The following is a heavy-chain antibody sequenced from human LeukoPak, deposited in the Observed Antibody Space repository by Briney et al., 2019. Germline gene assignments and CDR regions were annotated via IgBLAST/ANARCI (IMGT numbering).Heavy chain of an antibody. Sequence: PGGSLRLSCAASGFTFSTYWMGWVRQAPGKRLEWVANIKQDGTEKYYVDSVKGRFTISRDNAKNSLYLQMNSLRVEDTAVYYCARDRWGYWYFDLWGRGTLVTVSS. CDR3: ARDRWGYWYFDL. CDR2: IKQDGTEK. D-gene: IGHD7-27*01. V-gene: IGHV3-7*01. J-gene: IGHJ2*01. CDR1: GFTFSTYW.